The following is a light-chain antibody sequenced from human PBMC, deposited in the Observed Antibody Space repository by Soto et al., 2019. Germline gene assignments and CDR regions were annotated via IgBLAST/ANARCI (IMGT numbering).Light chain of an antibody. V-gene: IGKV3D-20*02. J-gene: IGKJ5*01. CDR2: DIS. Sequence: EIVLTQSPGTLSLSPGERATLSCRASQSVSSSDIAWYQQKPGQAPRLLIYDISSRATGIPVRFSGSGFGTDFTLTISSLEAEDSAVYYCQQRSNWPSITFGQGTRLEIK. CDR3: QQRSNWPSIT. CDR1: QSVSSSD.